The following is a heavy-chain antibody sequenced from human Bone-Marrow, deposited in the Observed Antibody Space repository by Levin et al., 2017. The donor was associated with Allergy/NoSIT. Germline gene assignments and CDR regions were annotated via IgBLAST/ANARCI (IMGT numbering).Heavy chain of an antibody. CDR3: ARDRGGAYLSTWSGWFDP. CDR2: IHHSGST. V-gene: IGHV4-59*01. CDR1: GVSITSDY. D-gene: IGHD6-13*01. J-gene: IGHJ5*02. Sequence: SETLSLICNVSGVSITSDYWSWVRQPPGKGLEWIGYIHHSGSTDSNPSLKSRVTMSVDTSKNHFSLKLTSVTAADTAVYYCARDRGGAYLSTWSGWFDPWGQGTLVTVSS.